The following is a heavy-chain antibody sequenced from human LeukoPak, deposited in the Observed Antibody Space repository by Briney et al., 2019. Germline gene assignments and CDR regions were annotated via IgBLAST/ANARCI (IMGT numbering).Heavy chain of an antibody. V-gene: IGHV4-59*08. J-gene: IGHJ4*02. CDR3: ANVSDWASSGYYWGFEY. Sequence: SETRSLTCIVAGGSTTGYYCSWIRQPPGKGLECIGYIYYSGSTNYNPSLKSRVAISVDTSRNQFSLKLTSVTAADTAVCYCANVSDWASSGYYWGFEYWGQGTLVTVSS. CDR2: IYYSGST. CDR1: GGSTTGYY. D-gene: IGHD3-22*01.